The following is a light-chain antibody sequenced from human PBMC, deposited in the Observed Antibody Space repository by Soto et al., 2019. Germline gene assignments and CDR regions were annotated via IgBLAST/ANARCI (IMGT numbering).Light chain of an antibody. J-gene: IGKJ5*01. CDR1: QSVSSSY. V-gene: IGKV3-11*01. Sequence: EIVLTQSPGTVSLSPGERATLSCRASQSVSSSYLAWYQQKPGQAPRLLIYDASNRATGIPARFSGSGSGTDFTLTISSLEPEDFAVYYCQQRSNWPSITFGQGTRLEIK. CDR2: DAS. CDR3: QQRSNWPSIT.